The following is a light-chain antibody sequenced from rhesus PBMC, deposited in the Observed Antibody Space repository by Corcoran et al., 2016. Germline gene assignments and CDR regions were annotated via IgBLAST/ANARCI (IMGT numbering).Light chain of an antibody. Sequence: QVILTQSPATLSLSPGERATLSCRASQSVSSSLAWYQQKPGQAPRLLIYGASSRATGIPDRFRGSGSGTEFTLTISSLEPEDFAVYYCQKYGSSPTFGQGTKVEIK. CDR1: QSVSSS. CDR3: QKYGSSPT. CDR2: GAS. J-gene: IGKJ1*01. V-gene: IGKV3-53*02.